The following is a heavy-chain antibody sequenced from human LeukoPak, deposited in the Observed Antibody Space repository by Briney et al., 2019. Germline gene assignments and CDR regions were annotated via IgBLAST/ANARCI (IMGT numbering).Heavy chain of an antibody. J-gene: IGHJ4*02. CDR3: AKNRIAAAGRGYYFDY. CDR1: GFTFSSYG. Sequence: GESLRLSCAASGFTFSSYGMHWVRQAPGKGLEWVAVISYDGSNKYYADSVKGRFTISRDNSKNTLYLQMNSLRAEDTAVYYCAKNRIAAAGRGYYFDYWGQGTLVTVSS. V-gene: IGHV3-30*18. D-gene: IGHD6-13*01. CDR2: ISYDGSNK.